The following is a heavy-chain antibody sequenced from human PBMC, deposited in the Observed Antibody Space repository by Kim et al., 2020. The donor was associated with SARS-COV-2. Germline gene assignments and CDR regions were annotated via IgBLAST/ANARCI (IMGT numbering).Heavy chain of an antibody. CDR2: IRSKAYGGTT. D-gene: IGHD3-22*01. CDR1: GFTFGDYA. V-gene: IGHV3-49*03. J-gene: IGHJ4*02. Sequence: GGSLRLSCTASGFTFGDYAMSWFRQAPGKGLEWVGFIRSKAYGGTTEYAASVKGRFTISRDDSKSIAYLQMNSLKTEDTAVYYCTSPSPEGSGYYYGPRGYFDYWGQGTLVTVSS. CDR3: TSPSPEGSGYYYGPRGYFDY.